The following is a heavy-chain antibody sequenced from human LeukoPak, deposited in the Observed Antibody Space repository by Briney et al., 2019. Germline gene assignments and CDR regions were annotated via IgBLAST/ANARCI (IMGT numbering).Heavy chain of an antibody. V-gene: IGHV4-59*08. Sequence: SETLSLTCTVSGGSISSDYWTWIRQPPGKRLEWIGYIYYSGSTNYSPSLKSRVTISVDTSKNQFSLKLSSVTAADTAVYYCARLGNRDGYNYFLDYWGQGTLVTVSS. D-gene: IGHD5-12*01. CDR2: IYYSGST. CDR3: ARLGNRDGYNYFLDY. CDR1: GGSISSDY. J-gene: IGHJ4*02.